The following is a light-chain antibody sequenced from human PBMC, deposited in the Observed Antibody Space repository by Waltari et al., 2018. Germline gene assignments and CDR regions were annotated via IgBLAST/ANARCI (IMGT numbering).Light chain of an antibody. J-gene: IGLJ3*02. CDR2: EIS. Sequence: SALTQPASVCASRGPSITIPCTGTRGDVGGYNFVCWYQQHPGKAPQVIIFEISKRPSGVSNRFSGSKSGNTASLTISGLQAEDEANYYCCAYVGDSTWVFGGGTKLTVV. V-gene: IGLV2-23*02. CDR3: CAYVGDSTWV. CDR1: RGDVGGYNF.